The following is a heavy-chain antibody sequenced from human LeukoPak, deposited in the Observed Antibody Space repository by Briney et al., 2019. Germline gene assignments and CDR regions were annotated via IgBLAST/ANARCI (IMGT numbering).Heavy chain of an antibody. CDR3: ARDQYYDYVWGSLPTLNWFDP. Sequence: ASVKVSCKASGYTFTGYYMHWVRQAPGQGLEWMGWINPNSGGTNYAQKFQGRVTMTRDTSISTAYMELSRLRSDDTAVYYCARDQYYDYVWGSLPTLNWFDPWGQGTLVTVSS. CDR2: INPNSGGT. D-gene: IGHD3-16*01. CDR1: GYTFTGYY. V-gene: IGHV1-2*02. J-gene: IGHJ5*02.